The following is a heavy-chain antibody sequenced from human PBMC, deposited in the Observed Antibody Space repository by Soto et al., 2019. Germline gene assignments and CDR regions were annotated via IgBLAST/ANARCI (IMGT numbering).Heavy chain of an antibody. Sequence: EAQLLESGGGLVQPGESLTLSCVASHFAINIDAMTWVRQAPGKGLEWVSSMSGSGSSIYYADSVKGRFTITRDKSKKTLYLQMNSLRAEDTAVYWCARDNWNGAYYGLDVWGQGTTVTVS. CDR2: MSGSGSSI. V-gene: IGHV3-23*01. D-gene: IGHD1-20*01. CDR3: ARDNWNGAYYGLDV. CDR1: HFAINIDA. J-gene: IGHJ6*02.